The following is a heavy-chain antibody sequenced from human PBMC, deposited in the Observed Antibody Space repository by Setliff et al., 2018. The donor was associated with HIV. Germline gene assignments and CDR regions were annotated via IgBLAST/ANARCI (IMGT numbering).Heavy chain of an antibody. CDR3: ARDDPHNYYDSSGYYYRYFQH. Sequence: PSETLSLTCTVSGGSISSSSYYWGWIRQPPGKGLEWIGSIYYSGSIYYNPSLKSRVTISVDTSKNQFSLKLSSVTAADTAVYYCARDDPHNYYDSSGYYYRYFQHWGQGTLVTVSS. CDR2: IYYSGSI. CDR1: GGSISSSSYY. D-gene: IGHD3-22*01. J-gene: IGHJ1*01. V-gene: IGHV4-39*07.